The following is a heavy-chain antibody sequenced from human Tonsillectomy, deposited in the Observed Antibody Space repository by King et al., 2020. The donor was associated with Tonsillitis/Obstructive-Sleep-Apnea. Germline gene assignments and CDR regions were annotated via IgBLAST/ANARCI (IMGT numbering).Heavy chain of an antibody. CDR1: GFSLSSSGMC. CDR3: ARILIAAAGGNDAFDI. V-gene: IGHV2-70*15. CDR2: IDWDDDK. D-gene: IGHD6-13*01. Sequence: LTLKESGPALVKPTQTLTLTCTFSGFSLSSSGMCVSWIRQPPGKALEWLARIDWDDDKYYSTSLKTRLTISKDTSKNQVVLTMTNMDPVDTATYYCARILIAAAGGNDAFDIWGQGTMVTVSS. J-gene: IGHJ3*02.